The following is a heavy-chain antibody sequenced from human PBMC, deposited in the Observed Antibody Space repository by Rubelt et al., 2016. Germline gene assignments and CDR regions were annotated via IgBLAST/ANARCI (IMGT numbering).Heavy chain of an antibody. V-gene: IGHV4-31*02. CDR1: GGSISSGGYY. CDR2: IYYSGST. CDR3: ARGPRESNLNY. Sequence: VSGGSISSGGYYWSWIRQHPGKGLEWIGYIYYSGSTYYNPSLKSRVTISVDTSKDQFSLKLSSVTAADTAVYYCARGPRESNLNYWGQGTLVTVSS. J-gene: IGHJ4*02. D-gene: IGHD4-11*01.